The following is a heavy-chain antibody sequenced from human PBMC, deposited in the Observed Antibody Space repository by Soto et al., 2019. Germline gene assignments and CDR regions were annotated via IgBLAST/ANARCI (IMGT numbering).Heavy chain of an antibody. CDR1: GGSISSGGYY. CDR3: ARGLSGYDMLTGPPYYFDF. CDR2: IYYSGST. D-gene: IGHD3-9*01. V-gene: IGHV4-31*03. J-gene: IGHJ4*02. Sequence: QVQLQESGPGLVKPSQTLSLTCTVSGGSISSGGYYWSWIRQHPGNGLEWHVYIYYSGSTYYNPCRTSRVTRSVYTSQKQCSLKLSSVTAADTAVYYCARGLSGYDMLTGPPYYFDFWGQGTLVTVSS.